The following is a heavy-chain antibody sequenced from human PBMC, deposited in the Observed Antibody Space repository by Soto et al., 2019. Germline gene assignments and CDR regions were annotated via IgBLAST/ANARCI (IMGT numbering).Heavy chain of an antibody. CDR2: INHSGST. Sequence: PSETLSLTCAVYGGSFRGYYWSWIRKPPGKGLEWIGEINHSGSTNYNPSLKSRVTISVDTSKNQFFLKLSSVTAADTAVYYCARGYYYGSGSYYKGHYYYYGMDVWGQGTTVT. D-gene: IGHD3-10*01. V-gene: IGHV4-34*01. J-gene: IGHJ6*02. CDR1: GGSFRGYY. CDR3: ARGYYYGSGSYYKGHYYYYGMDV.